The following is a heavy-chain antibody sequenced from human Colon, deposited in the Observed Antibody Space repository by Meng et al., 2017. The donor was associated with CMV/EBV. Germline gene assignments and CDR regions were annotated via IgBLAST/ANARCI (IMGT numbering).Heavy chain of an antibody. V-gene: IGHV2-5*02. CDR1: GFSFTTDKAG. CDR3: VHRSYSGQDDY. CDR2: IYWDDDT. D-gene: IGHD5-12*01. Sequence: QIPLKVSGPPLVKPTQTLTLTCTFSGFSFTTDKAGVGWIRHPPGKALEWLALIYWDDDTRYSPSLKTRLTITRDTSKNQVILTMTNMDPADTATYYCVHRSYSGQDDYWGQGALVTVSS. J-gene: IGHJ4*02.